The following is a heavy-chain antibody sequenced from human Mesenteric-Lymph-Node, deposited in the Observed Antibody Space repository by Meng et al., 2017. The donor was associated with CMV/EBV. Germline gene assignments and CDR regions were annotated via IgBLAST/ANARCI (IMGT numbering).Heavy chain of an antibody. D-gene: IGHD7-27*01. CDR2: IDPSGGGP. CDR1: GSTFIRHY. J-gene: IGHJ4*01. CDR3: AREGPYARDWGAYFDY. Sequence: SGSTFIRHYIHWVRQAPGQGLEWMGIIDPSGGGPSYSERFQDRVTMTSDTSTGTVYVDLSRLTSDDTALYYCAREGPYARDWGAYFDYWGHGTLVTVSS. V-gene: IGHV1-46*01.